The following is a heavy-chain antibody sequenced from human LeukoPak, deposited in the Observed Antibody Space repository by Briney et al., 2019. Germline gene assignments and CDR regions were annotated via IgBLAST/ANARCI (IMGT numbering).Heavy chain of an antibody. CDR3: ATGARRDGYNYRDIFDY. CDR1: GGSFSGYY. Sequence: SETLSLTCAVYGGSFSGYYWSWIRQPPGKGLEWIGEINHSGSTNYNPSLKSRVTISVDTSKNQFSLKLSSVTAADTAVYYCATGARRDGYNYRDIFDYWGQGTLVTVSS. V-gene: IGHV4-34*01. J-gene: IGHJ4*02. D-gene: IGHD5-24*01. CDR2: INHSGST.